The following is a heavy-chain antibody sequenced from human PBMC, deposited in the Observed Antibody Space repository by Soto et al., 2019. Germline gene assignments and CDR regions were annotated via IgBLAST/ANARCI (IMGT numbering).Heavy chain of an antibody. CDR1: NSSINGYY. CDR3: VRGDVFDI. CDR2: IYSSGNA. Sequence: QVQLQESGPGLVKPSETLSLICTVSNSSINGYYWSWVRQSAGKGLEWIGRIYSSGNANYNPSLYSRVTMSVDTSQNHFSLKVTSVTAADTAMYYCVRGDVFDIWGRGTMVTVSS. V-gene: IGHV4-4*07. J-gene: IGHJ3*02. D-gene: IGHD3-16*01.